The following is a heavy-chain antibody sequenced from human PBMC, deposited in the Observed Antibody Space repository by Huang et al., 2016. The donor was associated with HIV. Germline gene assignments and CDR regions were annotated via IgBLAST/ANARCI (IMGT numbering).Heavy chain of an antibody. CDR2: STSSSGSI. V-gene: IGHV3-48*01. Sequence: EVQLMESGGGLVQPGGSLRLSCAASGFPLSTYNMNWVRQAPGKGLEWVSYSTSSSGSIYYADSVKGRFTISRDNAKNSLYLQMNSLRAEDTAVYYCARFGSYYYGSGSYLDAFDIWGQGTMVTVSS. CDR1: GFPLSTYN. CDR3: ARFGSYYYGSGSYLDAFDI. J-gene: IGHJ3*02. D-gene: IGHD3-10*01.